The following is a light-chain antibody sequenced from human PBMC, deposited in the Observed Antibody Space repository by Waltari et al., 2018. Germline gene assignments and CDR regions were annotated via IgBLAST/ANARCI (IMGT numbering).Light chain of an antibody. Sequence: QSALTQPRSVSGSPGQSVTISCTGTSSDVGGYNYLSWYQQHPGKAPKLMIYDVSKRPSGVPDRFSGSKSGNTASLPISGLQADDEADYYCCSYAGSYTFIFGGGTELTVL. V-gene: IGLV2-11*01. J-gene: IGLJ2*01. CDR3: CSYAGSYTFI. CDR1: SSDVGGYNY. CDR2: DVS.